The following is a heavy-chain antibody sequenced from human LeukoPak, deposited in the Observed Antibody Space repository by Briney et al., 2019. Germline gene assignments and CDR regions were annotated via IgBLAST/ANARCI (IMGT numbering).Heavy chain of an antibody. J-gene: IGHJ4*02. CDR1: GFTFSTYG. CDR2: ISYDGNDK. V-gene: IGHV3-30*18. Sequence: GGSLGLSCAASGFTFSTYGMHWVRQAPGKGLEWVAIISYDGNDKDYADSVRSRFTISRDNSKNTLYLQMNSLRGEDTAVYYCAKSTAPAGYYLDYWGQGILVTVSS. D-gene: IGHD2-2*01. CDR3: AKSTAPAGYYLDY.